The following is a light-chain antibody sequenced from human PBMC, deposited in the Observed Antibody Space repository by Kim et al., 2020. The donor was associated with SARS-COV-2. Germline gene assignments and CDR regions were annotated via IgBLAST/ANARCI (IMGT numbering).Light chain of an antibody. CDR1: QDIRND. CDR2: GAS. J-gene: IGKJ5*01. V-gene: IGKV1-17*01. CDR3: LQHSTYPIT. Sequence: ASLGGQVTNPCRESQDIRNDLGLYQQNPGRAPKRRIYGASSLPSGVPSRFSGSGSGTEFTLTISRVQPEDFATYFCLQHSTYPITFGQGARLEIK.